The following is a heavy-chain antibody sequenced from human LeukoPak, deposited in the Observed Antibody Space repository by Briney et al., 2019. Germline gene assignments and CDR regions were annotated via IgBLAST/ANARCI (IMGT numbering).Heavy chain of an antibody. D-gene: IGHD3-10*01. CDR2: INPNSGGT. CDR1: GYTFTGYY. CDR3: ARGRLRQFLWFGESKGWYFDY. V-gene: IGHV1-2*02. Sequence: GASVKVSCKASGYTFTGYYMHLVRQAPGQGLEWMGWINPNSGGTNYAQKFQGRVTMTRDTSISTAYMELSRLRSDDTAVYYCARGRLRQFLWFGESKGWYFDYWGQGTLVTVSS. J-gene: IGHJ4*02.